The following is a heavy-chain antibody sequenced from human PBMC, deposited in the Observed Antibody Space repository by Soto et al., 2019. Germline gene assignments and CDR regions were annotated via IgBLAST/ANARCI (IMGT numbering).Heavy chain of an antibody. CDR3: ARGRYGEY. Sequence: QVHLVQSGAEVKKPGASVKVSCKASGYTFTSYGITWVRQAPGQGLEWMGWISAHNGNTDYARKLQGRVIVTRDTSTSTGYMELRSLRSDDTAVYYCARGRYGEYWGQGALVTVSS. J-gene: IGHJ4*02. CDR2: ISAHNGNT. V-gene: IGHV1-18*01. CDR1: GYTFTSYG. D-gene: IGHD3-10*01.